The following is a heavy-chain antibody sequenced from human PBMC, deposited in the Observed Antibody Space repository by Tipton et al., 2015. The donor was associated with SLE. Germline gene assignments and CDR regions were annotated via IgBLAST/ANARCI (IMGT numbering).Heavy chain of an antibody. CDR2: ISGYDGNT. Sequence: QSGAEVKEPGASVKVSCKASGYTFISYGINWVRQAPGQGLEWMGWISGYDGNTNFAQKFQGRVTLTTDTSTSTVYMELRSLTSDDTAVYFCAGSEYNNGWFQVDYWGQGTLVTVSS. J-gene: IGHJ4*02. CDR1: GYTFISYG. CDR3: AGSEYNNGWFQVDY. V-gene: IGHV1-18*01. D-gene: IGHD6-19*01.